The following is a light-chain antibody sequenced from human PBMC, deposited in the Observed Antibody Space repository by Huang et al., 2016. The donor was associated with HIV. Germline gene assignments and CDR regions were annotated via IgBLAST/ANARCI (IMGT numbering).Light chain of an antibody. CDR1: QSVSGSY. V-gene: IGKV3-20*01. CDR3: QVYGTSPPGP. CDR2: GAA. Sequence: EIVLTQSPGTLSLSPGERATLSCRASQSVSGSYLAWYQQKPGQAPRLLIYGAASRATGIPDRFSCRGSGTDFTLTITRLEPEDTALYYCQVYGTSPPGPFGPGATVHIK. J-gene: IGKJ3*01.